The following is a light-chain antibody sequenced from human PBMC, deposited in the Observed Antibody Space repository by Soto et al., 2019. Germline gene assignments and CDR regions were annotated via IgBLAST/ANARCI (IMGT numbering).Light chain of an antibody. CDR3: QQYGRSPYT. J-gene: IGKJ2*01. CDR2: GAS. V-gene: IGKV3-20*01. CDR1: QSVSSSY. Sequence: EIVLTQSPGTLYLSPGERATLSCRASQSVSSSYLAWYLQKPGQAPRLLIYGASSRATGIPDRFSGSGSGTDFTLTISRLEPEDFAVYYCQQYGRSPYTFGQGTKLEIK.